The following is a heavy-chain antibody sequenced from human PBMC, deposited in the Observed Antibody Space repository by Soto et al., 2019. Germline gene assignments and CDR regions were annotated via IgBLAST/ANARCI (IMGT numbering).Heavy chain of an antibody. V-gene: IGHV3-23*01. CDR1: GFTFSSYA. CDR2: ISGSGGST. D-gene: IGHD5-18*01. CDR3: AKDRNPQQRGYSYGYFDY. J-gene: IGHJ4*02. Sequence: EVQLLESGGGLVQPGGSLRLSCAASGFTFSSYAMSWVRQAPGKGLEWVSAISGSGGSTYYADSVKGRFTISRDNSKNTLYLQMNSLRAEDTAVYYCAKDRNPQQRGYSYGYFDYWGQGTLVTVSS.